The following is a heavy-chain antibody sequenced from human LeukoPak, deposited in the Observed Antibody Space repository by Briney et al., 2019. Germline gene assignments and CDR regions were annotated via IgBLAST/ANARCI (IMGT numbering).Heavy chain of an antibody. CDR3: AREFFGSGSCPDY. D-gene: IGHD3-10*01. V-gene: IGHV3-33*01. CDR2: VWHDGSNR. J-gene: IGHJ4*02. Sequence: PGGSLRLSCTAPGFTFSSYAIHWIRQAPGKGLEWVALVWHDGSNRYYTDSVKGRFTISRDNSKNTVYLQMNSLRAEDTAVYYCAREFFGSGSCPDYWGQGTLVTVSS. CDR1: GFTFSSYA.